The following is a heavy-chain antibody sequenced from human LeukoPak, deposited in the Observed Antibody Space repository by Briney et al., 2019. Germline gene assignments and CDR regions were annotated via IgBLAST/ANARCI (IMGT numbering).Heavy chain of an antibody. V-gene: IGHV3-23*01. CDR2: ITSGTRT. J-gene: IGHJ4*02. CDR3: AKDRYGDNTQYYFDY. Sequence: GGSLRLSCVASGFTFSSHGMNWVRQAPGKGLEWVSGITSGTRTYYADSVKGRFAISRDDSKNTMYLQMNSLRAEDTAVYYCAKDRYGDNTQYYFDYWGQGTLVTVSS. D-gene: IGHD4-17*01. CDR1: GFTFSSHG.